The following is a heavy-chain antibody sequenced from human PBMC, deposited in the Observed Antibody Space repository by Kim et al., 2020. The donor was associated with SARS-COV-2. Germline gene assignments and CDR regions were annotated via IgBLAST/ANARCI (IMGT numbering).Heavy chain of an antibody. Sequence: NPSLKSRVTISVDKSKNQFSLKLSSVTAADTAVYYCARRDILTGSDAFDIWGQGTMGTVSS. CDR3: ARRDILTGSDAFDI. D-gene: IGHD3-9*01. V-gene: IGHV4-4*02. J-gene: IGHJ3*02.